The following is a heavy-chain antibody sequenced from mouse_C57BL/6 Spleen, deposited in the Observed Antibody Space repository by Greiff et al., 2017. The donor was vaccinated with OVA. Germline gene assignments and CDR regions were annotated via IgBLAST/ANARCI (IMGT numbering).Heavy chain of an antibody. CDR2: ISSGGDYI. Sequence: DVHLVESGEGLVKPGGSLKLSCAASGFTFSSYAMSWVRQTPEKRLEWVAYISSGGDYIYYADTVKGRFTISRDNARNTLYLQMSSLKSEDTAMYYCTRVPITTVVATEAMDYWGQGTSVTVSS. V-gene: IGHV5-9-1*02. D-gene: IGHD1-1*01. J-gene: IGHJ4*01. CDR3: TRVPITTVVATEAMDY. CDR1: GFTFSSYA.